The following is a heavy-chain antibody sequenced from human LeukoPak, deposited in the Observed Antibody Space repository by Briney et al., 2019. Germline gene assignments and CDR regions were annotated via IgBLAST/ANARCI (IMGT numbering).Heavy chain of an antibody. V-gene: IGHV3-23*01. CDR1: GFSFSSYA. CDR3: GSDPNGDYVGALGY. D-gene: IGHD2-8*01. Sequence: GGSLRLSCGASGFSFSSYAFAWVRQGPGKGLEWVAAVTSGGGGTHFADSVKGRFTISRDNTKNTMYLQMNSLRVEDTAMYFCGSDPNGDYVGALGYWGRGALVTVSS. J-gene: IGHJ4*01. CDR2: VTSGGGGT.